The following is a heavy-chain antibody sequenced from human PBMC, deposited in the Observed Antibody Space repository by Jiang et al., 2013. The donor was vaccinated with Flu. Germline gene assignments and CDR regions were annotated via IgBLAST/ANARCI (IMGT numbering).Heavy chain of an antibody. D-gene: IGHD3-10*01. Sequence: SGAEVKKPGASVKVSCKASGYTFSNYAMHWVRQAPGQRLEWMGWINAGNGNTKYSEKLQGRVTITRDTSASTAYMELSSLTSEDTAVYYCAREVPGATKYFDYWGQGTLVAVSS. CDR1: GYTFSNYA. CDR2: INAGNGNT. CDR3: AREVPGATKYFDY. V-gene: IGHV1-3*01. J-gene: IGHJ4*02.